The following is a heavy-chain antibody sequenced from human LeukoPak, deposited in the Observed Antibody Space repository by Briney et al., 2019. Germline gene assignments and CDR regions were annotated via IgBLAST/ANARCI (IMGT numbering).Heavy chain of an antibody. V-gene: IGHV4-59*08. Sequence: PSETLSLTCTVPGVSISSYYWSWIRQPPGKGLEWIGYIYYSGSTNYNPSLKSRVTISVDTSKNQFTLKLSSVTAADTAVYYCARHGKGSSNYYYMDVWGKGTTVTVSS. J-gene: IGHJ6*03. CDR3: ARHGKGSSNYYYMDV. CDR1: GVSISSYY. CDR2: IYYSGST. D-gene: IGHD6-6*01.